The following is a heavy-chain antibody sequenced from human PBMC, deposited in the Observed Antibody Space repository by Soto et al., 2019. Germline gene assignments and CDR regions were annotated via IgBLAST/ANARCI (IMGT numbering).Heavy chain of an antibody. Sequence: SETLSLTCTVFGGSFSSSSHYWGWIRQPPGKGLEWLGTMFYFGSTYYNTSLESRVTISVDTSKNQFSLKLSSVTAADTAVYYCARESAAGYYYYGMDVWGQGTTVTVSS. V-gene: IGHV4-39*07. CDR3: ARESAAGYYYYGMDV. D-gene: IGHD6-13*01. CDR1: GGSFSSSSHY. CDR2: MFYFGST. J-gene: IGHJ6*02.